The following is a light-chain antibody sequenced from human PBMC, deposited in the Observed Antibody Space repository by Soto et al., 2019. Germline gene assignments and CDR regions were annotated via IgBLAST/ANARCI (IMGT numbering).Light chain of an antibody. Sequence: QSALTQPASVSGSPGQSITISCTGTSSDVGSYNHVSWYQQHPGKAPKLMIYEGTKRPSGVSNRFSASKSDNAASLTISGLQAEDEADYYCCPYVSRTTFYVFGTGTKLTVL. CDR2: EGT. CDR1: SSDVGSYNH. J-gene: IGLJ1*01. CDR3: CPYVSRTTFYV. V-gene: IGLV2-23*01.